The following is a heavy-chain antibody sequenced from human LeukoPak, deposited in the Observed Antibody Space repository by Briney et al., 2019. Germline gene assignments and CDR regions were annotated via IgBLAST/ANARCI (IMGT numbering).Heavy chain of an antibody. CDR1: GYTFTSYG. Sequence: ASVTVSCTASGYTFTSYGISWVRQAPGQGLEWMGWISAYNGNTNYAQKLQGRVTMTTDTSTSTAYMELRSLRSDVTAVYYCARDVGWDYYDSSGYFCPFDYWGQGTLVTVSS. CDR3: ARDVGWDYYDSSGYFCPFDY. V-gene: IGHV1-18*01. CDR2: ISAYNGNT. D-gene: IGHD3-22*01. J-gene: IGHJ4*02.